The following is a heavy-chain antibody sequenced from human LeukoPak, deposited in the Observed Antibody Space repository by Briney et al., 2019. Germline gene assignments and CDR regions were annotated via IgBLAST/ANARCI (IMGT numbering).Heavy chain of an antibody. J-gene: IGHJ5*02. CDR2: ISAYNGNT. CDR1: GYTFTSYG. V-gene: IGHV1-18*01. D-gene: IGHD2-15*01. Sequence: GASVKVSCTASGYTFTSYGISWVRQAPGQGLEWMGWISAYNGNTNYAQKLQGRVTMTTDTSTSTAYMELRSLRSDDTAVYYCARAGYCSGGSCYPWFDPWGQGTLVTVSS. CDR3: ARAGYCSGGSCYPWFDP.